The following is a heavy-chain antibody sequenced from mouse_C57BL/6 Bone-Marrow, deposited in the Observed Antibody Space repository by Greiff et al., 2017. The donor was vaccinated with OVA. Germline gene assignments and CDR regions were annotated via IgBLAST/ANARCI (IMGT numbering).Heavy chain of an antibody. J-gene: IGHJ1*03. D-gene: IGHD1-1*01. CDR3: AILIITTVNWYFDV. CDR1: GYTFTSYG. Sequence: QVQLQQSGAELARPGASVKLSCKASGYTFTSYGISWVKQRTGQGLEWIGEIYPRSGNTYYNEKFKGKATLTADKSSSTAYMELRSLTSEDSAFYVCAILIITTVNWYFDVWGTGTTVTVSS. CDR2: IYPRSGNT. V-gene: IGHV1-81*01.